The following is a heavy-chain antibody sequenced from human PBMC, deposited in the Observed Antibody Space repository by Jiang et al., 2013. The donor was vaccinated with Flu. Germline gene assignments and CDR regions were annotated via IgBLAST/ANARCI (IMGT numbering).Heavy chain of an antibody. CDR3: ARAFHDFWTGDYYNYYFDH. Sequence: GPGLVKPSETLSLTCTVSGGSISSNDYYWGWIRQPPGKGLEWIGNTFYSGSTYYSPSLQSRATISADTSKNQFSLKLSSVTAADTAVYYCARAFHDFWTGDYYNYYFDHWGQG. CDR2: TFYSGST. CDR1: GGSISSNDYY. V-gene: IGHV4-39*02. J-gene: IGHJ4*02. D-gene: IGHD3/OR15-3a*01.